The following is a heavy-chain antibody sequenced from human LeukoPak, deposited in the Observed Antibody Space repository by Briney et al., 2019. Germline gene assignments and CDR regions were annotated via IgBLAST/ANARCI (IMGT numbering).Heavy chain of an antibody. V-gene: IGHV3-48*01. J-gene: IGHJ1*01. CDR1: GFTFSSYS. CDR2: ISSSSSTI. Sequence: GGSLRLSCAASGFTFSSYSMNWVRQAPGKGLEWVSYISSSSSTIYYADSVKGRFTISRDNAKNSLYLQMNSLRAEDTAVYYCAREGITMIVTEYFQHWGQGTLVTASS. CDR3: AREGITMIVTEYFQH. D-gene: IGHD3-22*01.